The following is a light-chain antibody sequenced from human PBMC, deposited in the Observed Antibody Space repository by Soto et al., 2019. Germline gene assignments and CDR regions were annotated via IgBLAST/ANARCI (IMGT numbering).Light chain of an antibody. V-gene: IGKV3-20*01. Sequence: EIVLTQSPGTLSLSPGERATLSCRASQSITNSYLAWYQQKPGQAPRLLVYGASSRATVIPDRVSGSGSGTDFTLTIRRLEHEDLAVYYCQQYGSSRFTFGPGTKVDVK. J-gene: IGKJ3*01. CDR1: QSITNSY. CDR2: GAS. CDR3: QQYGSSRFT.